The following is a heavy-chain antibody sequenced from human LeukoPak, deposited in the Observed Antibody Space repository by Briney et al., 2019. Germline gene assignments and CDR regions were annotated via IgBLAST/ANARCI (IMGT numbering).Heavy chain of an antibody. CDR1: GGSLSGYY. Sequence: RSSETLSLTCAVYGGSLSGYYWSWISQPPGKGLEWNGEINHSGSTNYNPSLKSRVTISVDTSKNQFSLKLSSVTAADTAVHYCASEGYDILTGYSSPYWGQGTLVTVSS. CDR2: INHSGST. V-gene: IGHV4-34*01. CDR3: ASEGYDILTGYSSPY. D-gene: IGHD3-9*01. J-gene: IGHJ4*02.